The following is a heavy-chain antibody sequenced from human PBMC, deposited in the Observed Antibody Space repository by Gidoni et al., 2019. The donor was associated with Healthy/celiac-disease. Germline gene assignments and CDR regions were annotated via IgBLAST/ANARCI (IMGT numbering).Heavy chain of an antibody. Sequence: QLQLQESGPGLVKPSETLSLTCTVSGGSISSSSYYWGWIRQPPGKGLEWIGSIYYSGSTYYNPSLKSRVTISVDTSKNQFSLKLSSVTAADTAVYYCAIRPAATVIYYGMDVWGQGTTVTVSS. CDR1: GGSISSSSYY. J-gene: IGHJ6*02. CDR3: AIRPAATVIYYGMDV. CDR2: IYYSGST. V-gene: IGHV4-39*01. D-gene: IGHD4-4*01.